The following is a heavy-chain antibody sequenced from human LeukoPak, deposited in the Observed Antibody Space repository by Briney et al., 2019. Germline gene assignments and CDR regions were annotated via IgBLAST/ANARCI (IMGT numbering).Heavy chain of an antibody. CDR2: MYDSGST. V-gene: IGHV4-59*08. J-gene: IGHJ4*02. CDR1: GGSISAYY. CDR3: ARHDSD. Sequence: PSETLSLTCTISGGSISAYYWSWIRQPPGKGLEWIGYMYDSGSTKYNPPLKSRVTISVDTSKNQFSLKLSSVTAADTAVYYCARHDSDWGQGTLVTVSS. D-gene: IGHD2-21*02.